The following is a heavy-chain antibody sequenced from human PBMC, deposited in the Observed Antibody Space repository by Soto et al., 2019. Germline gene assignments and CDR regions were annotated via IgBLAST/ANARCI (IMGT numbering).Heavy chain of an antibody. CDR1: GGSISSGGYY. CDR3: SRDPQY. CDR2: MYNSVST. Sequence: QVQLQESGPGLVKPSQNLSVTCTVSGGSISSGGYYWSWIRQHPGKGLEWIGYMYNSVSTYYNPSLKSRVTISVDKSKNQFSLKLSSVTAVDTAVYYCSRDPQYWGQGPLVPVSS. J-gene: IGHJ4*02. V-gene: IGHV4-31*03.